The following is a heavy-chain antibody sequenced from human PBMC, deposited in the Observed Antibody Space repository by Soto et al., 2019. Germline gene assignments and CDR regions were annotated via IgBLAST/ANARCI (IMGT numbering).Heavy chain of an antibody. CDR2: ISGSGSTA. CDR3: VTRSRGLQSSPPRLDS. D-gene: IGHD4-4*01. Sequence: EVQLLESGGGLVQPGGSLRLSCAASGLTFSGYGMSWVRQAPGTGLEWVSAISGSGSTAYYADSVKGRVNISRDDSKNILFLQMNSLRAEDTAVYYCVTRSRGLQSSPPRLDSWGQGTLVTVSS. CDR1: GLTFSGYG. J-gene: IGHJ4*02. V-gene: IGHV3-23*01.